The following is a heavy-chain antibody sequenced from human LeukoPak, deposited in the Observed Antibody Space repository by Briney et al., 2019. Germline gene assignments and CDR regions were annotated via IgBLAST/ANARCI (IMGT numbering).Heavy chain of an antibody. V-gene: IGHV1-46*01. CDR2: SNPRGGST. Sequence: ASVKVSCKASGDTFTSHYIHWVRQAPGQGLEWMGISNPRGGSTSHAQKFQGRVTMTTDTSTSTVYMELSSLRSEDTAVYYCARSPAYCSGSTCYGHNWFDPWGQGTLVTVSP. CDR1: GDTFTSHY. CDR3: ARSPAYCSGSTCYGHNWFDP. J-gene: IGHJ5*02. D-gene: IGHD2-15*01.